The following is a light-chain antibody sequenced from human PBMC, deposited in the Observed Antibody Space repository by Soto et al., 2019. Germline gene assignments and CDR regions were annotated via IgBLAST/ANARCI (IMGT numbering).Light chain of an antibody. CDR1: QSVNSN. J-gene: IGKJ4*01. Sequence: EIVMTQSPATLSVSPGERATLSCRASQSVNSNLAWYQQKPRQAPRHLIYGASTRATGIPARFSGSGSGTEFTLTISSLQSEDFAIYYCQQYNNWPLTFGGGTKVDIK. CDR2: GAS. CDR3: QQYNNWPLT. V-gene: IGKV3-15*01.